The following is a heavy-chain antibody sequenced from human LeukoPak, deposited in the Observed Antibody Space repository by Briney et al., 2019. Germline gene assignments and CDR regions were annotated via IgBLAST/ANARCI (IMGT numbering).Heavy chain of an antibody. CDR3: ARDHDYGNFDY. D-gene: IGHD4-17*01. CDR1: GYTSTNYA. V-gene: IGHV7-4-1*01. Sequence: ASVKVSCNASGYTSTNYAMNWVRQAPGQGLEWMGWINTNTGNPTYAQGFTGRFVFSLDTSVSTAYPQICSLKAEDTAVYYCARDHDYGNFDYWGQGTLVTVSS. J-gene: IGHJ4*02. CDR2: INTNTGNP.